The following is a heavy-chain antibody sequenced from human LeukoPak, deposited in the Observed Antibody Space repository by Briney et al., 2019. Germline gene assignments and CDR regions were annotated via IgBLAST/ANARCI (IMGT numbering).Heavy chain of an antibody. CDR2: INHSGST. J-gene: IGHJ4*02. V-gene: IGHV4-34*01. CDR3: ARVGADGSGFLFDY. D-gene: IGHD3-10*01. CDR1: GGSFSGYY. Sequence: SETLSLTCAVYGGSFSGYYWSWVRQPPGKGLEWIGEINHSGSTNYNPSLKSRVTISVDTSKNQFSLKLSSVTAADTAVYYCARVGADGSGFLFDYWGQGTLVGVSS.